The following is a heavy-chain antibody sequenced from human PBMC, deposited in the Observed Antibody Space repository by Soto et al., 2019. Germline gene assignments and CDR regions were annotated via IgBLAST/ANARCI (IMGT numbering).Heavy chain of an antibody. CDR2: IYWDDDN. CDR3: AHIVVAGLGYYFDY. V-gene: IGHV2-5*02. Sequence: QITLKASCPALVNPKQTLTLTCTFSGFSLSSTRISVGWMRHPPGKSLECLALIYWDDDNRYSPFLKSRLTITKNTSKHQVVLTMSSMDPVDTARYYCAHIVVAGLGYYFDYWGQGTLVTVSS. J-gene: IGHJ4*02. D-gene: IGHD6-19*01. CDR1: GFSLSSTRIS.